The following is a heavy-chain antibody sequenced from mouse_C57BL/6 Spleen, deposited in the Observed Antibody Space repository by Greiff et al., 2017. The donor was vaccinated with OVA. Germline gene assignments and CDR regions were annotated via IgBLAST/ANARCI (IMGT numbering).Heavy chain of an antibody. J-gene: IGHJ4*01. V-gene: IGHV1-55*01. D-gene: IGHD3-3*01. CDR3: ARSFKRDDYAMDY. CDR1: GYTFTSYW. Sequence: VQLQQPGAELVKPGASVKMSCKASGYTFTSYWITWVKQRPGQGLEWIGDIYPGSGSTNYNEKFKSKATLTVDTSSSTAYMQLSSLTSEDSAVYYCARSFKRDDYAMDYWGQGTSVTVSS. CDR2: IYPGSGST.